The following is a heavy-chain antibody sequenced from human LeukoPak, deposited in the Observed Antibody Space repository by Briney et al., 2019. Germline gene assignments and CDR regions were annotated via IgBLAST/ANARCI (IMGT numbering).Heavy chain of an antibody. Sequence: RAGGSLRLSCAASGFAFSSYAMSWVRQAPGKGLEGVSAISGSGGSTYYADSVKGRFTISRDNSKNTLYLQMNSLRAEDTAVYYCAKRIVGATGYYAFDIWGQGTMVTVSS. CDR3: AKRIVGATGYYAFDI. CDR1: GFAFSSYA. V-gene: IGHV3-23*01. J-gene: IGHJ3*02. CDR2: ISGSGGST. D-gene: IGHD1-26*01.